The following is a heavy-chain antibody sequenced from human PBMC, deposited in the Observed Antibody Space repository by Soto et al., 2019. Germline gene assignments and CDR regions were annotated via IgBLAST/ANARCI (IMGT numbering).Heavy chain of an antibody. Sequence: PSETLSLTCTVSGGSISSSSYYWGWIRQPPGKGLEWIGSIYYSGSTYYNPSLKSRVTISVDTSKNQFSLKLSSVTAADTAVYYCGRLVLLWFGESIHFDYWGQGTLVTVSS. CDR3: GRLVLLWFGESIHFDY. CDR1: GGSISSSSYY. J-gene: IGHJ4*02. CDR2: IYYSGST. D-gene: IGHD3-10*01. V-gene: IGHV4-39*01.